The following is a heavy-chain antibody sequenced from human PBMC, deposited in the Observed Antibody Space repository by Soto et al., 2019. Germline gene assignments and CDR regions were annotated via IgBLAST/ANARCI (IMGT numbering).Heavy chain of an antibody. J-gene: IGHJ3*02. CDR3: ARDPTRLGEEAFDI. CDR2: TYYRSKWYN. V-gene: IGHV6-1*01. CDR1: GDSVSSNSAA. Sequence: SQTLSLTCAISGDSVSSNSAAWNWIRQSPSRGLEWLGRTYYRSKWYNDYAVSVKSRITINPDTSKDQFSLQLNSVTPEDTAVYYCARDPTRLGEEAFDIWGQGTMVTVSS. D-gene: IGHD3-16*01.